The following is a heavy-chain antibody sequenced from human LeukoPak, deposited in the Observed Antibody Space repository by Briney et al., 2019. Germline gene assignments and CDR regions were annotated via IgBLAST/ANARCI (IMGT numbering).Heavy chain of an antibody. D-gene: IGHD6-13*01. V-gene: IGHV4-59*11. CDR1: GGSISSHY. Sequence: PSETLSLTCTVSGGSISSHYWSWIRQPPGKGLEWIGYGYFSGSTNYSPSLKSRVTISVDTSKNQLSLELNSVTAADSAVYFCARDPNSSWSLRFDYWSPGILVTVSS. CDR3: ARDPNSSWSLRFDY. CDR2: GYFSGST. J-gene: IGHJ4*02.